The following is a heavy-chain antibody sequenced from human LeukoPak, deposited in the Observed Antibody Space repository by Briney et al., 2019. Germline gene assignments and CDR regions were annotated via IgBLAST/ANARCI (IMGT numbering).Heavy chain of an antibody. CDR2: ISYHGRNK. CDR1: GFTLSSYC. Sequence: GGSLRLSCATSGFTLSSYCMHWVRPAPPKGLAWVAVISYHGRNKYYADSVEGRFTISRDNSRNTVYLQMNSLIAEDTAVYYCGKYSAYGDHADCFDPRGQGTLVSVSP. D-gene: IGHD4-17*01. CDR3: GKYSAYGDHADCFDP. V-gene: IGHV3-30*18. J-gene: IGHJ5*02.